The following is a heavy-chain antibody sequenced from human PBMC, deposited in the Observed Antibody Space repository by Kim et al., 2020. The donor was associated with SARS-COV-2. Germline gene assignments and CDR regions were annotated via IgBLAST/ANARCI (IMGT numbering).Heavy chain of an antibody. J-gene: IGHJ6*02. D-gene: IGHD5-18*01. V-gene: IGHV3-30*02. Sequence: VKGRFTISRDNSKNTLYLQMNSLRAEDTAVYYCAKGGYSYGIYYYYGMDVWGQGTTVTVSS. CDR3: AKGGYSYGIYYYYGMDV.